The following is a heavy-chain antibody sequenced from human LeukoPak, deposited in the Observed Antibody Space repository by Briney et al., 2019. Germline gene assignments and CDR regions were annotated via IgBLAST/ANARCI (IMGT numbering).Heavy chain of an antibody. CDR2: INPNSGGT. CDR3: AREGPRVVAATRRRYFDY. CDR1: GYTFTGYY. J-gene: IGHJ4*02. D-gene: IGHD2-15*01. Sequence: GASVKVSCKASGYTFTGYYMHWVRQAPGQGLEWMGWINPNSGGTNYAQKFQGRVTMTRDTSISTAYMELSRLRSDDTAVYYCAREGPRVVAATRRRYFDYWGQGTLVTVSS. V-gene: IGHV1-2*02.